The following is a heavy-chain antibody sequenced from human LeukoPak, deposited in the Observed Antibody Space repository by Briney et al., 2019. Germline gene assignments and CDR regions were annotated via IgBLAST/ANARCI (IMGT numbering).Heavy chain of an antibody. Sequence: GGSLRLSCAASGFTFSSSALSWVRQAPGKGLEWVSTISGSGTSTYYADSVKGRFTISRDNSKKTLYLQTNSLRVEDTAVYFCASSTLSGTARSFDYWGQGTLVTVSS. J-gene: IGHJ4*02. CDR2: ISGSGTST. V-gene: IGHV3-23*01. D-gene: IGHD6-6*01. CDR1: GFTFSSSA. CDR3: ASSTLSGTARSFDY.